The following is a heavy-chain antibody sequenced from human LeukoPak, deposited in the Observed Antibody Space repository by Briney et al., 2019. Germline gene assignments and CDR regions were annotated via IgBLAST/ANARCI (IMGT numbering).Heavy chain of an antibody. CDR2: ISYDGSNK. D-gene: IGHD3-10*01. J-gene: IGHJ5*02. CDR1: GFTFSSYA. V-gene: IGHV3-30*04. Sequence: GRSLRLSCAASGFTFSSYAMHWVRQAPGKGLEWVAVISYDGSNKYYADSVKGRFTISRDNSKNTLYLQMNRLRAEDTAVYYCARAAVLVSARYYYGSGSYYPFDPWGQGTLVTVSS. CDR3: ARAAVLVSARYYYGSGSYYPFDP.